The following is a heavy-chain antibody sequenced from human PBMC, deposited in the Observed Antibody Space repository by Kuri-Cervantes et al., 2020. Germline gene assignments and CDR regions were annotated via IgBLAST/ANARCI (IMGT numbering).Heavy chain of an antibody. CDR2: IIPIFGTA. J-gene: IGHJ3*02. D-gene: IGHD3-22*01. CDR3: ARVDVTMIVVGALGAFDI. CDR1: GGTFSSYA. Sequence: SVKVSCKASGGTFSSYAISWVRQAPGQGLEWMGGIIPIFGTANYAQKFQGRVTMTRDTSTSTVYMELSSLRSEDTAVYYCARVDVTMIVVGALGAFDIWGQGTMVTVSS. V-gene: IGHV1-69*05.